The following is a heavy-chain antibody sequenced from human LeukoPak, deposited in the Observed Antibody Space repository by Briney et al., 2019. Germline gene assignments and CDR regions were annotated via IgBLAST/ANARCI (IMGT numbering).Heavy chain of an antibody. Sequence: GASVKVSCMSSGYTFTNFYMHWVRQAPGQGLEWMGGIIPIFDTADCAQKFLGRLTITADESTSTAYMELSSLRAEDTAVYYCARDLVGSHTGYSSGAWDYWGQGTLVTVSS. D-gene: IGHD3-9*01. J-gene: IGHJ4*02. CDR3: ARDLVGSHTGYSSGAWDY. CDR2: IIPIFDTA. V-gene: IGHV1-69*13. CDR1: GYTFTNFY.